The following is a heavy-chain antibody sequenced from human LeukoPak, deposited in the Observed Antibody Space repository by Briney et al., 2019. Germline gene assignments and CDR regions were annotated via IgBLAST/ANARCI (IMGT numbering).Heavy chain of an antibody. CDR3: AKWDAYIES. J-gene: IGHJ5*02. Sequence: GGSLRLSCAASGFTFSGSAIHWVRQASGKGLEWVGHIRTKAKSYATVYAASVKGRFTISRDDSKNTAYLQMNSLKTEDTAVYYCAKWDAYIESWGQGTLVTVSS. V-gene: IGHV3-73*01. CDR1: GFTFSGSA. D-gene: IGHD3-16*01. CDR2: IRTKAKSYAT.